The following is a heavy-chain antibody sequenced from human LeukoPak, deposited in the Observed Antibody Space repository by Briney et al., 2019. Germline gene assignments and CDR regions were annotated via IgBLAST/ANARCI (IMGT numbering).Heavy chain of an antibody. CDR1: GDSISTYY. V-gene: IGHV4-4*07. D-gene: IGHD2-2*01. J-gene: IGHJ5*02. CDR3: ARDPYRDNWFDP. CDR2: IYTSGST. Sequence: PSETLSLTCTVSGDSISTYYWSWIRQLAGKGLEWIGRIYTSGSTNYNPSLKSRVTMSVDTSKNQFSLKLSSVTAADTAVYYCARDPYRDNWFDPWGQGTLVTVSS.